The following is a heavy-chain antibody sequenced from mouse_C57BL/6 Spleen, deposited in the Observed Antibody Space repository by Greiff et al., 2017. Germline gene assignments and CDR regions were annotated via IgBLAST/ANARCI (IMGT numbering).Heavy chain of an antibody. J-gene: IGHJ2*01. V-gene: IGHV5-4*01. Sequence: EVKLVESGGGLVKPGGSLKLSCAASGFTFSSYAMSWVRQTPEKRLEWVATISDGGSYTYYPDNVKGRFTISRDNAKNNLYLQMSHLKSEDTAMYYCARERYYYGSSPLDYWGQGTTLTVSS. CDR3: ARERYYYGSSPLDY. CDR2: ISDGGSYT. CDR1: GFTFSSYA. D-gene: IGHD1-1*01.